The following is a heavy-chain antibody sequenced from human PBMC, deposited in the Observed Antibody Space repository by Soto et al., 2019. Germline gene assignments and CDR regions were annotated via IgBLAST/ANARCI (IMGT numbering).Heavy chain of an antibody. CDR2: IYYSGST. J-gene: IGHJ3*02. CDR1: GGSISSGGYY. V-gene: IGHV4-31*03. Sequence: PSETLSLTCTASGGSISSGGYYWSWIRQHPGKGLEWIGYIYYSGSTYYNPSLKSRVTISVDTSKNQFSLKLSSVTAADTAVYYCARIMVRGVIIGALDIWGQGTMVTVSS. D-gene: IGHD3-10*01. CDR3: ARIMVRGVIIGALDI.